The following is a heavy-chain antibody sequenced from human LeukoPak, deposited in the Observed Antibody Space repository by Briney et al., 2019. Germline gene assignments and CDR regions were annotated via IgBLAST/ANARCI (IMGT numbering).Heavy chain of an antibody. Sequence: GGSLRLSCAASGFTFSDYYMSWIRQAPGKGLEWVSYISSSSSSSTNYADSVKGRFTISRDNTKNSLYLQMNSLRAEDTAVYYCARDLTASSWDYYYGMDVWGKGTTVTVSS. D-gene: IGHD6-13*01. V-gene: IGHV3-11*06. CDR3: ARDLTASSWDYYYGMDV. CDR2: ISSSSSSST. J-gene: IGHJ6*04. CDR1: GFTFSDYY.